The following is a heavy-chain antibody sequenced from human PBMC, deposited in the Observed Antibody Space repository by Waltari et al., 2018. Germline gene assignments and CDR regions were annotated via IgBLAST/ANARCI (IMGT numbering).Heavy chain of an antibody. Sequence: QVQLVQSGAGVKKPGASVKVSCKASGYTFTAYHMHWVRQAPGQGLEWMGRINPTSGGTNYAQKFQGRVTKTRDTSISPAYMDLSRLRSDDTAVYYCASITMVQGVIISPMGDYWGQGTLVTVSS. J-gene: IGHJ4*02. CDR1: GYTFTAYH. V-gene: IGHV1-2*06. CDR2: INPTSGGT. D-gene: IGHD3-10*01. CDR3: ASITMVQGVIISPMGDY.